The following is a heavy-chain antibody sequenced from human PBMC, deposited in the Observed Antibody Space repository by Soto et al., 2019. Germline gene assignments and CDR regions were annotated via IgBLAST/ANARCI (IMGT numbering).Heavy chain of an antibody. CDR3: ARAPQYLLQYCSGGSCYAGDNWFDP. J-gene: IGHJ5*02. D-gene: IGHD2-15*01. Sequence: GAPVKVSCKASGYTFTSYAMHWVRQAPGQRLEWMGWINAGNGNTKYSQKFQGRVTITRDTSASTAYMELSSLRSEDTAVYYCARAPQYLLQYCSGGSCYAGDNWFDPWGQGTLVTVSS. V-gene: IGHV1-3*01. CDR2: INAGNGNT. CDR1: GYTFTSYA.